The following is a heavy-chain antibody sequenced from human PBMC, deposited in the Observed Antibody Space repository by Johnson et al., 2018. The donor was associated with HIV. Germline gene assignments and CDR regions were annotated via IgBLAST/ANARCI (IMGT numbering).Heavy chain of an antibody. V-gene: IGHV3-30*04. J-gene: IGHJ3*02. CDR1: GFTFSGSA. Sequence: QVQLVESGGGVVQPGRSLRPSCPASGFTFSGSALHWFRQAPAKGLEWVPVISYDGRNQYYAASVKGRFPIPRDNSKNTVFLQMNSLRPEDTAMYYCAAYYDFWSGSYTSGFDIWGQGTMVTVSS. D-gene: IGHD3-3*01. CDR3: AAYYDFWSGSYTSGFDI. CDR2: ISYDGRNQ.